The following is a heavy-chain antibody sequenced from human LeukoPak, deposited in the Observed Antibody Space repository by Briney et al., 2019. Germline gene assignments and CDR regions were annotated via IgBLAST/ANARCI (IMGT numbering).Heavy chain of an antibody. J-gene: IGHJ6*02. V-gene: IGHV4-59*08. Sequence: SETLSLTCTVSGGSISSYYWSWIRQPPGKGLEWIGDIYYSGSTNYNPSLKSRVTISVDTSKNKFSLKLSSVTAADTAVYYCARSKRDYDILTGYYPNGMDVWGQGTTVTVSS. CDR3: ARSKRDYDILTGYYPNGMDV. CDR1: GGSISSYY. D-gene: IGHD3-9*01. CDR2: IYYSGST.